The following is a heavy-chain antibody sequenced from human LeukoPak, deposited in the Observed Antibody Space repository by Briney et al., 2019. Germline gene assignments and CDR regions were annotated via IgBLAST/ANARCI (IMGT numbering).Heavy chain of an antibody. Sequence: SETLSLTCTVSGGSLSSYYWSWIRQPPGKGLEWIGRFYTSGSTNYNPSLMSRVLISVDTSKNQFSLNLSSVTAADTAVYYCARGATWVYYMDVWGKGTTVTMSS. V-gene: IGHV4-4*07. CDR2: FYTSGST. J-gene: IGHJ6*03. D-gene: IGHD1-26*01. CDR3: ARGATWVYYMDV. CDR1: GGSLSSYY.